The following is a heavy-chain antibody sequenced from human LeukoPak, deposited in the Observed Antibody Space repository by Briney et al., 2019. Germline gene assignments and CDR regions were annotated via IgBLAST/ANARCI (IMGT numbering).Heavy chain of an antibody. CDR1: GGSISSYY. Sequence: PSETLSLTCTVSGGSISSYYWSWIRQPPGKGLEWIGYIYYSGSTNYNPSLKSRVTISVDTSKNQFSLKLSSVTAADTAVYYCARVRTKYYYYYMDVWGKGTTVTISS. V-gene: IGHV4-59*08. CDR2: IYYSGST. CDR3: ARVRTKYYYYYMDV. J-gene: IGHJ6*03. D-gene: IGHD2-8*01.